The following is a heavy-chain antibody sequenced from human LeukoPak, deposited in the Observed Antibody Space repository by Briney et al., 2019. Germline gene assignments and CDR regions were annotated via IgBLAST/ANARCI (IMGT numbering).Heavy chain of an antibody. J-gene: IGHJ4*02. CDR2: ISGSGGST. CDR1: GFTFSSYA. CDR3: AKDLQTYYYDSSGYYRPNYFDY. D-gene: IGHD3-22*01. Sequence: GRSLRLSCAASGFTFSSYAMSWVRQAPGKGLEWVSAISGSGGSTYYADSVKGRFTISRDNSKNTLYLQMNSLRAEDTAVYYCAKDLQTYYYDSSGYYRPNYFDYWGQGTLVTVSS. V-gene: IGHV3-23*01.